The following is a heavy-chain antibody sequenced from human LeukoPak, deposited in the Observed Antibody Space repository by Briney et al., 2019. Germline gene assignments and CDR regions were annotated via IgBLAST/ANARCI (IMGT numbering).Heavy chain of an antibody. CDR3: ARTPWQGWELPDY. CDR1: GFIFSNYV. CDR2: IWYDGSSK. Sequence: QAGRSLRLSCAASGFIFSNYVMHWVRQAPGKGLEWVAVIWYDGSSKYYADSVKGRFTISRDNSKNTLYLQMNSLRAEDTALYYCARTPWQGWELPDYWGQGTLVTVSS. J-gene: IGHJ4*02. V-gene: IGHV3-33*01. D-gene: IGHD1-26*01.